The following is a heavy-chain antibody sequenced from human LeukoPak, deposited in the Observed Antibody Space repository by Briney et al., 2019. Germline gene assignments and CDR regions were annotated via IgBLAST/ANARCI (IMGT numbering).Heavy chain of an antibody. D-gene: IGHD3-22*01. CDR3: ARASTYYYDSSGYYPVDY. Sequence: PGGSLRLSCAASGFTFSSYWMHWVRQAPGKGLVWVSRINSDGSSTSYADSVKGRFTISGDNAKNTLYLQMNSLRAEDTAVYYCARASTYYYDSSGYYPVDYWGQGTLVTVSS. CDR2: INSDGSST. J-gene: IGHJ4*02. CDR1: GFTFSSYW. V-gene: IGHV3-74*01.